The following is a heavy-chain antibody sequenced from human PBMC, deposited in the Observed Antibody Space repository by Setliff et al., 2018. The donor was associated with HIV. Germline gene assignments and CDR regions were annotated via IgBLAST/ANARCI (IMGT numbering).Heavy chain of an antibody. CDR3: TKRTGNGWSHTDY. CDR2: VNRDGSST. V-gene: IGHV3-74*01. CDR1: GFTFDRFW. D-gene: IGHD6-19*01. Sequence: HPGGSLRLSCAASGFTFDRFWMHWVRQAPGKGLVWVSRVNRDGSSTTYADSVKGRFTISRDNAKNTLYLQMNSLRVEDTAVYYCTKRTGNGWSHTDYWGHGTLVTVSS. J-gene: IGHJ4*01.